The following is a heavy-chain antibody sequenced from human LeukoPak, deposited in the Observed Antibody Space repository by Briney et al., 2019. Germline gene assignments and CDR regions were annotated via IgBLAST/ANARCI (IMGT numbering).Heavy chain of an antibody. CDR1: GFTFSSYG. J-gene: IGHJ3*02. V-gene: IGHV3-30*02. Sequence: GGSLRLSCAASGFTFSSYGMHWVRQAPGKGLEWVAFIRYDGSNKYYADSVKGRFTISRDNSKNTLYLQMNSLRAEDTAVYYCARGYYDILTGADDAFDIWGQGTMVTVSS. CDR3: ARGYYDILTGADDAFDI. D-gene: IGHD3-9*01. CDR2: IRYDGSNK.